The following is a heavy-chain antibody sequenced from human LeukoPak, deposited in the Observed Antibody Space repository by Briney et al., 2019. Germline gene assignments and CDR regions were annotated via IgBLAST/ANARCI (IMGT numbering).Heavy chain of an antibody. J-gene: IGHJ2*01. CDR3: AKDLYGAIGSGNHWYFDL. D-gene: IGHD3-10*01. CDR2: ISGSGGST. V-gene: IGHV3-23*01. Sequence: GGSLRLSCAASGFTFSSYGMSWVRQAPGKGLEWVSAISGSGGSTYYADSVKGRFTISRDNSKNTLYLQMNSLRAEDTAVYYCAKDLYGAIGSGNHWYFDLWGRGTLVTVSS. CDR1: GFTFSSYG.